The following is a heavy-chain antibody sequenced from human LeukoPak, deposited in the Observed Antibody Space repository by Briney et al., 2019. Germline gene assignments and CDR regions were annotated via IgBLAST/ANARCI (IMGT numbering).Heavy chain of an antibody. CDR1: GGSISSYY. CDR3: ARIALWAGYDAFDI. J-gene: IGHJ3*02. D-gene: IGHD2-21*01. Sequence: SGTLSLTCTVSGGSISSYYWSWIRQPPGKGLEWIGYIYYSGSTNYNPSLKSRVTISVDTSKNQFSLKLSSVTAADTAVYYCARIALWAGYDAFDIWGQGTMVTVSS. V-gene: IGHV4-59*01. CDR2: IYYSGST.